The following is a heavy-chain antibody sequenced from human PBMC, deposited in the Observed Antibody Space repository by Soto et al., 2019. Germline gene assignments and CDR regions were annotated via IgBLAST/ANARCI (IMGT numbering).Heavy chain of an antibody. D-gene: IGHD2-21*01. CDR3: VKTRCGNIFDFVD. J-gene: IGHJ4*02. CDR1: GFTFSSYA. CDR2: VRGNGDPP. V-gene: IGHV3-64D*06. Sequence: EVQLVESGGGLVQPGGSLRLSCSASGFTFSSYALHWVRQAPGKGLEYISGVRGNGDPPFSADSVKGRFTISRDGSKSTLDLQMSSLSADDAAVYYCVKTRCGNIFDFVDWGQGTLVTVSS.